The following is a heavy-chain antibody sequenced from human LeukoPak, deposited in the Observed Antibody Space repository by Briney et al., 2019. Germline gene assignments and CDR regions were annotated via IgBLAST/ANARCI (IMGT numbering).Heavy chain of an antibody. V-gene: IGHV3-74*01. J-gene: IGHJ4*02. D-gene: IGHD6-13*01. CDR2: INSDGSST. CDR1: GFTFSSYW. CDR3: EAAADDLDY. Sequence: GGSLRLSCAASGFTFSSYWMHWVRQAPGKGLVWVSRINSDGSSTSYADSVKGRFTISRDNAKNTLYLRMNSLRAEDTAVYYCEAAADDLDYWGQGTLVTVSS.